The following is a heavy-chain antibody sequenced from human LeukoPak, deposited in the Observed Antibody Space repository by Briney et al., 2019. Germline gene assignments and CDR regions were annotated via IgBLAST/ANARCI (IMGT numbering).Heavy chain of an antibody. D-gene: IGHD2/OR15-2a*01. CDR3: SSQPAVIDLDF. Sequence: GRSLRLSCAASGFSLSSYWMTWVRQVPGRGVEWVANINPDGSGKHYVDSVKGRFTISRDNAKSALYLQMDSVRVEDTAVYYCSSQPAVIDLDFWGQGARVSVSS. CDR2: INPDGSGK. V-gene: IGHV3-7*01. CDR1: GFSLSSYW. J-gene: IGHJ4*02.